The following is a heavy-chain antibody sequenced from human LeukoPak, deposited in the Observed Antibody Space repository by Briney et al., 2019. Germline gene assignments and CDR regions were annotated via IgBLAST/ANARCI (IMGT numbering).Heavy chain of an antibody. Sequence: PGGSLRLSCAASGFTFSSYWMSWVRQAPGKGLEWVANIKQDGSEKYYVDSVKGRFTISRDNAKNSLYLQMNSLRAEDTAVYYCARLLRFLEWLSPVYYYYGMDVWGQGTTVTVSS. CDR1: GFTFSSYW. CDR3: ARLLRFLEWLSPVYYYYGMDV. D-gene: IGHD3-3*01. CDR2: IKQDGSEK. J-gene: IGHJ6*02. V-gene: IGHV3-7*01.